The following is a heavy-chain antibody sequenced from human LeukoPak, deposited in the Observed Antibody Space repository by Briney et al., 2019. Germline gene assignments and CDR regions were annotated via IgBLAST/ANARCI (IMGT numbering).Heavy chain of an antibody. CDR3: ARRAVGNSYYYSMDV. V-gene: IGHV1-8*03. Sequence: GASVKVSCNASGYTFTSYDINWVRQATGQGLEWMGWMNPNSGNTGYAQKFQGRVTITRNTSISTAFMELSSLRSEDTAVYYCARRAVGNSYYYSMDVWGKGTTVTVSS. D-gene: IGHD6-19*01. J-gene: IGHJ6*03. CDR2: MNPNSGNT. CDR1: GYTFTSYD.